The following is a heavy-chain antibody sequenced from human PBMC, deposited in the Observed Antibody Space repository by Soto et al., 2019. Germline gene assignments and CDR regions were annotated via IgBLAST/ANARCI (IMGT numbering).Heavy chain of an antibody. V-gene: IGHV4-34*01. Sequence: SETLSLTCAVYGLSFSGYYWTWIRQPPGTGLEWIGEINHSGSTNYNPSLKSRVTISVDTSKNQFSLKLTSVTAADTAVYYCARGLITGSHYSGGWYYFDSWGQGTQVTVSS. D-gene: IGHD6-19*01. CDR3: ARGLITGSHYSGGWYYFDS. CDR1: GLSFSGYY. CDR2: INHSGST. J-gene: IGHJ4*02.